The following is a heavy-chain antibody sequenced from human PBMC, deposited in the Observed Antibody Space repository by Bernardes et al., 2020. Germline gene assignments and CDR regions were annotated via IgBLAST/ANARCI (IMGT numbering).Heavy chain of an antibody. CDR3: ATKWELLRFSLSR. CDR1: GFSFGSYA. D-gene: IGHD1-26*01. V-gene: IGHV3-23*01. Sequence: GGSLRLSCAASGFSFGSYAMSWVRQAPGKGLEWVSAISGSGGTSYYADSVKGRFTISRDNSKNTLYLQMNSLRAEDTAVYYCATKWELLRFSLSRWGQGSLVTVSS. J-gene: IGHJ4*02. CDR2: ISGSGGTS.